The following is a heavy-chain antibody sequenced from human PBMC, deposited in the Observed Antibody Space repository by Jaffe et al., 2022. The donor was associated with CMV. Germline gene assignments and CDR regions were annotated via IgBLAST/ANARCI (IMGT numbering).Heavy chain of an antibody. CDR2: ISGSGGST. Sequence: EVQLLESGGGLVQPGGSLRLSCAASGFTFSSYAMSWVRQAPGKGLEWVSAISGSGGSTYYADSVKGRFTISRDNSKNTLYLQMNSLRAEDTAVYYCAKVYLRWGVYCSGGSCYPSYFDYWGQGTLVTVSS. D-gene: IGHD2-15*01. V-gene: IGHV3-23*01. CDR1: GFTFSSYA. CDR3: AKVYLRWGVYCSGGSCYPSYFDY. J-gene: IGHJ4*02.